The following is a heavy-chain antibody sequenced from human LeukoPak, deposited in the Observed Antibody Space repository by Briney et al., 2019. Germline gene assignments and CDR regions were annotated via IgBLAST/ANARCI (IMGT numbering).Heavy chain of an antibody. Sequence: SETLSLTCTVSGGSISGQYWSLIRQPPGKGLEWIVYIYYTGITKYNPSLKSRVTISVDTSKNQFSLRLTSVTAADTAVYYCARVSFHYHSGNYGWYFDSWGQGTLVTVSS. D-gene: IGHD3-10*01. CDR3: ARVSFHYHSGNYGWYFDS. J-gene: IGHJ4*02. V-gene: IGHV4-59*11. CDR2: IYYTGIT. CDR1: GGSISGQY.